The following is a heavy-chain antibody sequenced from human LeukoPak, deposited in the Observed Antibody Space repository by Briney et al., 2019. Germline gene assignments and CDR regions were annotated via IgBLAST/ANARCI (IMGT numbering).Heavy chain of an antibody. D-gene: IGHD6-19*01. CDR3: ARVEPDSSGCDEDY. J-gene: IGHJ4*02. V-gene: IGHV4-4*07. CDR1: GGSISVHY. CDR2: IYRTGST. Sequence: PAETLSLTCTVSGGSISVHYGRGLRQPAGKGLEGMGRIYRTGSTSHHPPLKSRVTLPVDKPNHQSSLQLTSVTAADTAVYYCARVEPDSSGCDEDYRRQRTLATVCS.